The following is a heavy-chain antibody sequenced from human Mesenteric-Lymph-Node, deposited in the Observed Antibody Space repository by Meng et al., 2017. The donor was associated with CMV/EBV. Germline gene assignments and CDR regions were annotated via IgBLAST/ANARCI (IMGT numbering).Heavy chain of an antibody. J-gene: IGHJ4*02. Sequence: QGQLQQWGAGLLKPSETLSLPCAVYGGSFSCYYWSWIRQPPGKGLEWIGEINHSGSTNYNPSLKSRVTISVDTSKNQFSLKLSSVTAADTAVYYCARGNYMVRGFSSTTFDYWGQGTLVTVSS. D-gene: IGHD3-10*01. V-gene: IGHV4-34*01. CDR1: GGSFSCYY. CDR2: INHSGST. CDR3: ARGNYMVRGFSSTTFDY.